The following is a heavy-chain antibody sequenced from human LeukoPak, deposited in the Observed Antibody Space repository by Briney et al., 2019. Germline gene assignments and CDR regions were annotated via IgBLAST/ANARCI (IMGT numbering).Heavy chain of an antibody. J-gene: IGHJ4*02. D-gene: IGHD6-13*01. CDR1: GYSISTGYC. CDR2: ICHSGST. Sequence: SETLSLTCTVSGYSISTGYCWGWILQPPGKGLEWIGSICHSGSTYYNPSLKSRVTISVDTSKNQFSLKLSSVTAADTAVYYCARVGSSWYHDYWGQGTLVTVSS. V-gene: IGHV4-38-2*02. CDR3: ARVGSSWYHDY.